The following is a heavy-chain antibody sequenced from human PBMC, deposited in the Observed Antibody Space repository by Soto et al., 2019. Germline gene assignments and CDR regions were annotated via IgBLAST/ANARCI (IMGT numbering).Heavy chain of an antibody. D-gene: IGHD6-13*01. V-gene: IGHV1-18*01. Sequence: ASVKVSCTASGYTFTSYGISWVRQAPGQGLEWMGWISAYNGNTNYAQKLQGRVTMTTDTSTSTAYMELRSLRSDDTAVYYCARVGSSSWDYYYYGMDVWGQGTTVTVSS. CDR1: GYTFTSYG. CDR3: ARVGSSSWDYYYYGMDV. J-gene: IGHJ6*02. CDR2: ISAYNGNT.